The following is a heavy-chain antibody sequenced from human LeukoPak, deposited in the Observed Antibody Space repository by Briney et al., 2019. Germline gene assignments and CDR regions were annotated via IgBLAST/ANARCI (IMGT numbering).Heavy chain of an antibody. CDR3: ARDEGYYDSSGYLLPYYFDY. CDR2: IYYSGST. CDR1: GGSISSSSYY. J-gene: IGHJ4*02. D-gene: IGHD3-22*01. V-gene: IGHV4-39*07. Sequence: SETLSLTCTVSGGSISSSSYYWGWIRQPPGTGLEWIGSIYYSGSTYYNPSLKSRVTISVDTSKNQFSLKLSSVTAADTAVYYCARDEGYYDSSGYLLPYYFDYWGQGTLVTVSS.